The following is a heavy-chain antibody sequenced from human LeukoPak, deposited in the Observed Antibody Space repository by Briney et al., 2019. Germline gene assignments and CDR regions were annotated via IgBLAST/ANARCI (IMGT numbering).Heavy chain of an antibody. J-gene: IGHJ4*02. CDR2: INHSGST. CDR1: GGSFSGYY. V-gene: IGHV4-34*01. D-gene: IGHD4-17*01. CDR3: ARMTTVTTPDY. Sequence: SETLSLTCAVYGGSFSGYYWSWIRQPPGKGLEWIGEINHSGSTNYNPSLKSRVIISVDTSKNQFSLKLSSVTAADTAVYYCARMTTVTTPDYWGQGTLVTVSS.